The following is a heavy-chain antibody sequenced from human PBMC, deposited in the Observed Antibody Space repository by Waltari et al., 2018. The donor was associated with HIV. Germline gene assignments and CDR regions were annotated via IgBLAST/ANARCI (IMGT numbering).Heavy chain of an antibody. CDR1: EDTFSGYS. CDR2: ISSRHSTM. J-gene: IGHJ4*02. D-gene: IGHD3-3*01. V-gene: IGHV3-48*01. CDR3: ATDFWSGHPDY. Sequence: EVHLVESGGGLVQPGGSLRLTCPASEDTFSGYSMNWVRKAPGKGLEWISYISSRHSTMFYSDSVKGRFTISRDNAKNSLYVEMTNLRVEDTAVYYCATDFWSGHPDYWGQGTLVTVSS.